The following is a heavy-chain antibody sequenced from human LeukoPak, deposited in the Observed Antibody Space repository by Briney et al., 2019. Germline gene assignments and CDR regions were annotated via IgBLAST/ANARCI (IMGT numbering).Heavy chain of an antibody. CDR3: AIYDFWSGYYQLDY. V-gene: IGHV4-38-2*01. Sequence: PSETLSLTCVVSGYSISSGYHWGWIRQPPGEGLEWIGSVYRSGSTYYNPSLKSRVTISVDTSKNQISLKLSSVTAADTAVYYCAIYDFWSGYYQLDYWGQGTLVTVSS. CDR1: GYSISSGYH. D-gene: IGHD3-3*01. CDR2: VYRSGST. J-gene: IGHJ4*02.